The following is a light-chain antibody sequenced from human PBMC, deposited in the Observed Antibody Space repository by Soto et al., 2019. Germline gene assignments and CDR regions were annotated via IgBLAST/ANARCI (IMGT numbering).Light chain of an antibody. V-gene: IGKV3-15*01. Sequence: IVMTQSPATLSVSPGEGATLSCKASQNVYNNLAWYQQRPGQPPRLLIYDASTRATGISARFSGSGYGTEFTLTISSLQSEDFAVYFCQQCRNWPLIFGGGTKVDIK. CDR3: QQCRNWPLI. CDR2: DAS. J-gene: IGKJ4*01. CDR1: QNVYNN.